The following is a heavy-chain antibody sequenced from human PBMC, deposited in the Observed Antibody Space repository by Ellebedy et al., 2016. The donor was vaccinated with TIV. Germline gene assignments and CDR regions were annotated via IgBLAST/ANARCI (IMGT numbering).Heavy chain of an antibody. CDR2: ISYDGSNK. Sequence: GESLKISCAASGFTFSSYGMHWVRQAPGKGLEWVAVISYDGSNKYYADSVKGRFTISRDNSKNTLYLQMNSLRAEDTAVYYCAREGGTSWHYYYYYGMDVWGQGTTVTVSS. CDR3: AREGGTSWHYYYYYGMDV. V-gene: IGHV3-30*03. J-gene: IGHJ6*02. CDR1: GFTFSSYG. D-gene: IGHD2-15*01.